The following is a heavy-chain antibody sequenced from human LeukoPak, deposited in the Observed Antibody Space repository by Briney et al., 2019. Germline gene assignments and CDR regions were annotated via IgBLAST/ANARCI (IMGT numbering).Heavy chain of an antibody. V-gene: IGHV3-23*01. D-gene: IGHD2-2*01. CDR2: ISESGDST. J-gene: IGHJ4*02. CDR3: ATATLYLLLQTLDY. CDR1: GFIFSNYV. Sequence: PGGTLRLSCAASGFIFSNYVMHWVRQAPGKGLEWVSSISESGDSTYYADSVKGRFTISRDNSKNTVYLQMNSLRAEDTAVYYCATATLYLLLQTLDYWGQGTLVTVSS.